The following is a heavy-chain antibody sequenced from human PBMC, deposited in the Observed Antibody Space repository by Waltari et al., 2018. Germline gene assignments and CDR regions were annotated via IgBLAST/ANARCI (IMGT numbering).Heavy chain of an antibody. V-gene: IGHV4-39*01. CDR1: GGSISSSSYY. D-gene: IGHD4-17*01. J-gene: IGHJ3*02. CDR2: IYYSGST. CDR3: ARVYGDPQGGAFDI. Sequence: QLQLQESGPGLVKPSETLSLTCTVSGGSISSSSYYLGWNRPPPGKGLEWIGSIYYSGSTYYNPSLKSRVTISVDTSKNQFSLKLSSVTAADTAVYYCARVYGDPQGGAFDIWGQGTMVTVSS.